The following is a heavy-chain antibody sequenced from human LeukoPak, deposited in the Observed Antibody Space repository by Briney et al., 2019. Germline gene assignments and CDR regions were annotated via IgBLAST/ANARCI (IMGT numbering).Heavy chain of an antibody. V-gene: IGHV1-18*01. CDR3: ARDLFLGYCSSTSCFNWFDP. CDR2: ISTYNGNT. CDR1: GYTFSNYG. D-gene: IGHD2-2*01. Sequence: GASVKVSCKASGYTFSNYGVTWVRQAPGQGLEWMGWISTYNGNTNYAQKLQGRVTMTTDTSTSTAYMELRSLRSDDTAVYYRARDLFLGYCSSTSCFNWFDPWGQGTLVTVSS. J-gene: IGHJ5*02.